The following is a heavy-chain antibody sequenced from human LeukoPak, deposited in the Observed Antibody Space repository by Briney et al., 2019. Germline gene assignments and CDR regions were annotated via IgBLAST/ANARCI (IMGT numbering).Heavy chain of an antibody. J-gene: IGHJ4*02. Sequence: GGSLRLSYAASGFTFSDSWMTWVRQTPGKGLEFVANINQDGSVKNYVGSVKGRFTISRDNAKNSLYLQMNSLRADDTAIYYCARDPGSSSFDYWGQGTLVTVSS. V-gene: IGHV3-7*01. CDR1: GFTFSDSW. D-gene: IGHD6-13*01. CDR3: ARDPGSSSFDY. CDR2: INQDGSVK.